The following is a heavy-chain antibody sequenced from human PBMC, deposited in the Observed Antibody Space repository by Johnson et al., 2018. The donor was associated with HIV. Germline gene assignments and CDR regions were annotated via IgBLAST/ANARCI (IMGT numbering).Heavy chain of an antibody. CDR1: GFTVSRNY. Sequence: VQLVESGGGLVQPGGSLRLSCAASGFTVSRNYMNWVRQAPWKGLEWVSVIYSGGSTYYADSVKGRFTISRDSAKNTLYLQRTSLRAEYTAMYYCARSPGEADAFDIWGQGTMVTVSS. CDR3: ARSPGEADAFDI. V-gene: IGHV3-66*02. D-gene: IGHD3-10*01. J-gene: IGHJ3*02. CDR2: IYSGGST.